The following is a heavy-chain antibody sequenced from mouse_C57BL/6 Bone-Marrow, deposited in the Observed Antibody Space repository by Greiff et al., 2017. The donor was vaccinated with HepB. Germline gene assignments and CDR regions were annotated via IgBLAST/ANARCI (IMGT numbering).Heavy chain of an antibody. V-gene: IGHV1-50*01. Sequence: QVQLQQPGAELVKPGASVKLSCKASGYTFTSYWMQWVKQRPGQGLEWIGEIDPSDSYTNYNQKFKGKATLTVDTSSSTAYMQLSSLTSEDSAVYYWARSSDAYAMDYWGQGTSVTVSS. CDR3: ARSSDAYAMDY. D-gene: IGHD1-1*01. CDR1: GYTFTSYW. J-gene: IGHJ4*01. CDR2: IDPSDSYT.